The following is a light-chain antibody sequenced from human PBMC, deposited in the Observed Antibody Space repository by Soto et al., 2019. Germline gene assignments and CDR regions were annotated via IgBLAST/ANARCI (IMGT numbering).Light chain of an antibody. CDR1: QSISSW. CDR3: QQYNNYLRT. Sequence: DIQMTQSPSTLSASVGDRVTITCRAGQSISSWLAWYQQKPGKAPKLLIYKASSLESGVPSRLSGSGSGTEFTLTISSLQPDDFATYYCQQYNNYLRTFGQGTKVDIK. CDR2: KAS. J-gene: IGKJ1*01. V-gene: IGKV1-5*03.